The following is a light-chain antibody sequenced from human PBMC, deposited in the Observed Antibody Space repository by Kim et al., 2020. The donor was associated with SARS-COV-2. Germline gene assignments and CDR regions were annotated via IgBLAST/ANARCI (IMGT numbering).Light chain of an antibody. CDR2: GAS. V-gene: IGKV3-20*01. CDR1: QSVSSSY. Sequence: EIVLTQSPGTLSLSPGERATLSCRASQSVSSSYLAWSQQKPGQAPRLLIYGASSRATGIPDRFSGSGSGTDFTLTNSRLEPEDFAGYYCQQYGSSPGFTFGPGTKVDIK. CDR3: QQYGSSPGFT. J-gene: IGKJ3*01.